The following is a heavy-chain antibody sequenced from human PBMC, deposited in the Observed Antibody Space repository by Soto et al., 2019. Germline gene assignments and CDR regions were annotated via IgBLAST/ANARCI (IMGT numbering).Heavy chain of an antibody. CDR1: GFTFSSYG. Sequence: PGGSLRLSCAASGFTFSSYGMHWVRQAPGKGLEWVAVIWYDGSNKYYADSVKGRFTISRDNSKNTLYLQMNSLRAEDTAVYYCARGLGYCSGGSCHGAAFDIWGQGTMVTVSS. D-gene: IGHD2-15*01. CDR2: IWYDGSNK. J-gene: IGHJ3*02. CDR3: ARGLGYCSGGSCHGAAFDI. V-gene: IGHV3-33*01.